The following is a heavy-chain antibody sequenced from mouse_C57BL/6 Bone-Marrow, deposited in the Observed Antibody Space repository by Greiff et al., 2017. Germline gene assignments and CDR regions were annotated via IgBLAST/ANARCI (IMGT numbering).Heavy chain of an antibody. CDR2: LHPSDSDT. CDR3: AITPLYYYGSSYGQLDY. Sequence: VQLQQPGAELVKPGASVKVSCKASGYTFTSYWMHWVKQRPGQGLEWIGRLHPSDSDTNYNQKFKGKATLTVDKSSSTAYMQLSSLTSEDSAVYYCAITPLYYYGSSYGQLDYWGQGTTLTVSS. CDR1: GYTFTSYW. D-gene: IGHD1-1*01. J-gene: IGHJ2*01. V-gene: IGHV1-74*01.